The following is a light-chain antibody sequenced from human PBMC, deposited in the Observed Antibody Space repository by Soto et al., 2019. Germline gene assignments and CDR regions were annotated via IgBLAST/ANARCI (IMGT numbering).Light chain of an antibody. V-gene: IGKV3-20*01. CDR1: QSVSSSY. Sequence: EIVLTQSPGTLSLSPGERATLSCRASQSVSSSYLAWYQQKPGQAPRLLIYGASSRATDIPDRFSGSGSGTDFTLTITRLEPEDFAVFYCQQYGSSEIIFGQGTRLQIK. J-gene: IGKJ5*01. CDR2: GAS. CDR3: QQYGSSEII.